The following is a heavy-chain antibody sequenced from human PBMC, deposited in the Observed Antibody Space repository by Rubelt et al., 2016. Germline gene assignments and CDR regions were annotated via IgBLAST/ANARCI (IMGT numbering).Heavy chain of an antibody. CDR1: GITFRSHP. J-gene: IGHJ5*02. CDR2: LNADGSST. CDR3: ASRSSGAKSAFDR. D-gene: IGHD6-19*01. V-gene: IGHV3-74*02. Sequence: EVQLLESGGGLVQPGGSLRLYCAASGITFRSHPMTWVRQAPVKGLEGVPRLNADGSSTTYAKSVQGRLDISADNTKKQPNRQRSSLRAEDTAVDDCASRSSGAKSAFDRWGQGTQVTVSS.